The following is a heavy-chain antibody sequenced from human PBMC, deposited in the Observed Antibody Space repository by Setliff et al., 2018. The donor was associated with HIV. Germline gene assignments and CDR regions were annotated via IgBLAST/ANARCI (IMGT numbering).Heavy chain of an antibody. CDR2: ISPNNGDT. D-gene: IGHD1-1*01. CDR1: GYIFTSNT. Sequence: GASVKVSCKASGYIFTSNTIHWVRQAPGQRLQWMGWISPNNGDTTIPQRFQGRVTMTSDTSINTAYMELSGLRSDDTAVYYCARQLSNSLESWGQGTPVTIS. V-gene: IGHV1-2*02. J-gene: IGHJ4*02. CDR3: ARQLSNSLES.